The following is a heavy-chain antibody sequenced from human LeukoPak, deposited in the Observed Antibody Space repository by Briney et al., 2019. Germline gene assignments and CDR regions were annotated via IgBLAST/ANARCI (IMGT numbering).Heavy chain of an antibody. CDR2: IYITGST. CDR3: ARRSFIVGATSAFDI. Sequence: RSSETLSLTCTVSNGSVSPYYWSWIRQPAGQGLEWIGRIYITGSTTYSPSLKSRVTMSIDTSKNQFSLNLSSVTAADTAVYYCARRSFIVGATSAFDIWGQGTMVTVSS. D-gene: IGHD1-26*01. V-gene: IGHV4-4*07. CDR1: NGSVSPYY. J-gene: IGHJ3*02.